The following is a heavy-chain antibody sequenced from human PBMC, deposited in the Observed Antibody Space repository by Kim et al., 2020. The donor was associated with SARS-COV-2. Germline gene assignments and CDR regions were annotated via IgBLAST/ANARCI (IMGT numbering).Heavy chain of an antibody. V-gene: IGHV4-39*01. CDR2: IHYSGST. D-gene: IGHD3-10*01. CDR3: AINAVRGVIRSCLDY. J-gene: IGHJ4*02. CDR1: GGSISSSSYY. Sequence: SETLSLTCTVSGGSISSSSYYWGWIRQPPGKGLEWIGSIHYSGSTYYNPSLKSRVTISVDTSKNQFSLKLSSVTAADTAVYYCAINAVRGVIRSCLDYWGQETLGSV.